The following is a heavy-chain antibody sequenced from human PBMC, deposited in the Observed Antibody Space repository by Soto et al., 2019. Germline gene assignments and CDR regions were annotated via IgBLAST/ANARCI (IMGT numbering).Heavy chain of an antibody. D-gene: IGHD5-18*01. CDR3: ARDAGYSYGKTPGGFDY. Sequence: GGSLRLSCAASGFTFSSYAMHWVRQAPGKGLEWVAVISYDGSNKYYADSVKGRFTISRDNSKNTLYLQMNSLRAEDTAVYYCARDAGYSYGKTPGGFDYWGQGTLVTVSS. V-gene: IGHV3-30-3*01. J-gene: IGHJ4*02. CDR1: GFTFSSYA. CDR2: ISYDGSNK.